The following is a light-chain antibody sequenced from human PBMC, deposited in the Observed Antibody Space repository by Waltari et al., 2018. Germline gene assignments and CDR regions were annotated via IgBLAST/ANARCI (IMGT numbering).Light chain of an antibody. CDR3: QQRSNWPPYT. CDR1: QSVIIY. J-gene: IGKJ2*01. Sequence: EIVLTQSPATLSLSPGERATLPCRASQSVIIYLAWYQQKPGQAPMLLIYEASNRATGIPARFSGSGSVTDFTLAVSSLEPEDFAVYYCQQRSNWPPYTLGQGTKLEIK. CDR2: EAS. V-gene: IGKV3-11*01.